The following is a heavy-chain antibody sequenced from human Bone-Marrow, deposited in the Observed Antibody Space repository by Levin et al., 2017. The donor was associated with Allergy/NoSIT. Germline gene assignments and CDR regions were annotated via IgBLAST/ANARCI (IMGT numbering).Heavy chain of an antibody. CDR1: GVSVSNNTYS. D-gene: IGHD3-9*01. Sequence: PSETLSLKCSVSGVSVSNNTYSWSWIRQPPGKRLEWIGYIHNDGSTNYNPSLKSRVTISVDTSKNQFSLRLSSVTAADTAMYYCARVLPGSLYYFDFWGQGTLVTVSS. J-gene: IGHJ4*02. V-gene: IGHV4-61*01. CDR3: ARVLPGSLYYFDF. CDR2: IHNDGST.